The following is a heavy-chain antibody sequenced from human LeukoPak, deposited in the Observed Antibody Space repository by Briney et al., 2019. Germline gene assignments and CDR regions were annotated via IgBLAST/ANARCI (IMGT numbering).Heavy chain of an antibody. V-gene: IGHV3-23*01. CDR1: GFTFSSYA. CDR2: ISGSGGST. CDR3: ANHLACGSTSCPPFDD. J-gene: IGHJ4*02. Sequence: SGGSLRLSCAASGFTFSSYAMSWVRQAPGKGLEWVSVISGSGGSTYYADSVKGRFTISRDNAKNSLYLQMNSLRAEDTAVYYCANHLACGSTSCPPFDDWGQGTLVTVSS. D-gene: IGHD2-2*01.